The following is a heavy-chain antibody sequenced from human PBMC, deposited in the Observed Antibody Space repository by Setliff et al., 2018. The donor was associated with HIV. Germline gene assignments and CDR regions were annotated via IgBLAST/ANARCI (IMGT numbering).Heavy chain of an antibody. V-gene: IGHV3-64D*09. CDR2: IGGDEIYI. J-gene: IGHJ4*02. D-gene: IGHD1-7*01. CDR1: GFDFSAYA. CDR3: LKDYLNWDSRGTFDY. Sequence: GGSLRLSCSASGFDFSAYALHWVRQAPAEGPEYVAGIGGDEIYIYYADSVEGRFTISRDNSKNTLFLQMSSLTSEDTAVYSCLKDYLNWDSRGTFDYWGRGTLVTVSS.